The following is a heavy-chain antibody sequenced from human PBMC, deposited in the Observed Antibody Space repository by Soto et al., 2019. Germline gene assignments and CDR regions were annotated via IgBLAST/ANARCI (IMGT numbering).Heavy chain of an antibody. Sequence: HPGGSLRLSCAASGLSFRNFGIHWVRQAPGKGLQWLAVISHDSRDKRFADSMEGRIDISRDNSKSTLYLEMSSLRSEDTAVYYCATGYYLRGRQPEYFQHWGQGTLVTVSS. CDR1: GLSFRNFG. J-gene: IGHJ1*01. D-gene: IGHD3-22*01. V-gene: IGHV3-30*03. CDR2: ISHDSRDK. CDR3: ATGYYLRGRQPEYFQH.